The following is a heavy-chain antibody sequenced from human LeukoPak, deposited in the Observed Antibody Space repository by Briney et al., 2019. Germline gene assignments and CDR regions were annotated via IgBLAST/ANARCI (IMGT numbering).Heavy chain of an antibody. CDR3: AKDSTYYYDSTQGY. CDR2: ISGSGGST. Sequence: GGSLRLSCAASGFTFSSYAMSWVRQAPGKGLEWVSAISGSGGSTYYADSVKGRFTISRDNSKDTLYLQMNSLRAEDTAVYYCAKDSTYYYDSTQGYWGQGTLVTVSS. D-gene: IGHD3-22*01. V-gene: IGHV3-23*01. CDR1: GFTFSSYA. J-gene: IGHJ4*02.